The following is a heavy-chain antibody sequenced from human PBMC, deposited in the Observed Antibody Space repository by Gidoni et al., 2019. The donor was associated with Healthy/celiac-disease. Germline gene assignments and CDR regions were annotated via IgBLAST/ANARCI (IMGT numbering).Heavy chain of an antibody. CDR2: ISGSGGST. CDR1: GFPFSSSA. Sequence: EVQLLESGGGLVQPGGSLRLSCAASGFPFSSSAMSWVRQAPGKGLEWVAAISGSGGSTYYADSVKGRFTISRDNSKNTLYLQMNSLRAEDTAVYYCAKDLLAYYDSSGYYLGAFDIWGQGTMVTVSS. J-gene: IGHJ3*02. CDR3: AKDLLAYYDSSGYYLGAFDI. D-gene: IGHD3-22*01. V-gene: IGHV3-23*01.